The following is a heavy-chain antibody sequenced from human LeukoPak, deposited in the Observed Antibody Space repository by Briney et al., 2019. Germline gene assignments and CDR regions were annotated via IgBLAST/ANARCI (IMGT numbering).Heavy chain of an antibody. CDR1: GYTFTSYD. D-gene: IGHD5-24*01. Sequence: ASVKVSCKASGYTFTSYDINWVRQATGQGLEWMGWMNPNSGNTGYAQKFQGRVTITRNTSISTAYMELSSLRSEDTAVYYCARALDGYKAFDIWGQGTMVTVSS. V-gene: IGHV1-8*03. J-gene: IGHJ3*02. CDR3: ARALDGYKAFDI. CDR2: MNPNSGNT.